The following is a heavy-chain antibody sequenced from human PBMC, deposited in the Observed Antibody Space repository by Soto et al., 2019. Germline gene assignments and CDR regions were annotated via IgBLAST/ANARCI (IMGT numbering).Heavy chain of an antibody. J-gene: IGHJ4*02. CDR3: AKPEEVVRGFDF. CDR2: ISGTGGAA. D-gene: IGHD3-10*01. Sequence: GGSLRLSCAASGFTFGHSAMSWVRQAPGKGLEWVAAISGTGGAAYYADSVKGRFTISRDNSRNTLFLQMNSLRVDDAAIYHCAKPEEVVRGFDFWGLGTLVTVSS. V-gene: IGHV3-23*01. CDR1: GFTFGHSA.